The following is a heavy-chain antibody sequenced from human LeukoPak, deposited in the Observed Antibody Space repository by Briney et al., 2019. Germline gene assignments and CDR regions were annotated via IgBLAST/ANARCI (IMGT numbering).Heavy chain of an antibody. CDR3: ARLDSKWERGDY. CDR2: IYYSGST. Sequence: SETLSLTCTVSGGSISSSSYYWSWIRQPPGKGLEWIGYIYYSGSTNYNPSLKSRVTISVDTSKNQFSLKLSSVTAADTVVYYCARLDSKWERGDYWGQGTLVTVSS. J-gene: IGHJ4*02. V-gene: IGHV4-61*01. D-gene: IGHD3-22*01. CDR1: GGSISSSSYY.